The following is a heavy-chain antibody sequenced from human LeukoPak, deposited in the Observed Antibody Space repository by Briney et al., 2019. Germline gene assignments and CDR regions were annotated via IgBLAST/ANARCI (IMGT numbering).Heavy chain of an antibody. J-gene: IGHJ4*02. V-gene: IGHV4-39*01. D-gene: IGHD1-26*01. CDR3: ARQTGEWELLRVDY. Sequence: SETLSLTCTVSGGSISSSSYYWGWIRQPPGKGLEWIGSIYYSGSTYYNPSLKSRVTISVDTSKNQFSLKLSSVTAADTAVYYCARQTGEWELLRVDYWGQGTLVTVSS. CDR2: IYYSGST. CDR1: GGSISSSSYY.